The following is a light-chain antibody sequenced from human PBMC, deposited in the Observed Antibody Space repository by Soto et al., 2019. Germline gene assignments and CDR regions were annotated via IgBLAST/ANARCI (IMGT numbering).Light chain of an antibody. J-gene: IGLJ1*01. CDR2: GNS. V-gene: IGLV1-40*01. Sequence: QLVLTQPPSVSGAPGQRVTISCTGSSSNIGAGYDVHWYQQLPGTAPKLLIYGNSNRPSGVPDRFSGSKSGTSASLAITGLQAEDEADYCCQSYDSSLSDLVFGTGTKVTVL. CDR1: SSNIGAGYD. CDR3: QSYDSSLSDLV.